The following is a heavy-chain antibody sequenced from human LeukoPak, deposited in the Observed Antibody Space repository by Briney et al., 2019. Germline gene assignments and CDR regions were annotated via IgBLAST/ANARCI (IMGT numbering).Heavy chain of an antibody. D-gene: IGHD3-22*01. V-gene: IGHV1-18*01. CDR1: GYTFTSYG. CDR2: ISAYNGNT. Sequence: ASVKVSCKASGYTFTSYGISWVRQAPGQGLEWMGWISAYNGNTNYAQKLQGRVTMTTDTSTSTAYMELRSLRSDDTAVYYCAREGDLDYYDCSGYYYVYWGQGTLVTVSS. CDR3: AREGDLDYYDCSGYYYVY. J-gene: IGHJ4*02.